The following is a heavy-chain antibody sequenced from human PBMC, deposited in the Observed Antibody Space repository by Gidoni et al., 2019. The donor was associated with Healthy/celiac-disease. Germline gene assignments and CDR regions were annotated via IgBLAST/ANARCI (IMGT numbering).Heavy chain of an antibody. CDR1: GFTFSSYW. CDR2: IKKDGSEK. J-gene: IGHJ4*02. V-gene: IGHV3-7*03. Sequence: EVQLVESGGGLVQPGGSLILSCAASGFTFSSYWMGWVRQAPGKGREWVANIKKDGSEKYYVDSVKGRFTMSRDNAKNALHLQMNSLRAEDTAVYYCARAQGDAYKFGAYYFDFWGQGTLVTVSS. D-gene: IGHD3-16*01. CDR3: ARAQGDAYKFGAYYFDF.